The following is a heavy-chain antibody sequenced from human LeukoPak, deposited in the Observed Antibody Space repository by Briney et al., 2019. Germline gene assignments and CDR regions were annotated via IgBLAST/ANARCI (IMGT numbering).Heavy chain of an antibody. Sequence: GGSLRLSCAASGFTFSSYAMHWVRQAPGKGLEWVAVISYDGSNKYYADSVKGRFTISRDNSKNTLFLQMNSLRAEDTAVYYCARKLDSSDYWGQGTLVTVSS. CDR1: GFTFSSYA. D-gene: IGHD2-2*03. CDR3: ARKLDSSDY. V-gene: IGHV3-30-3*01. J-gene: IGHJ4*02. CDR2: ISYDGSNK.